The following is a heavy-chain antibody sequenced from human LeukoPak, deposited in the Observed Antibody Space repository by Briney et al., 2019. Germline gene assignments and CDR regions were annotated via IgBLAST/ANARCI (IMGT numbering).Heavy chain of an antibody. J-gene: IGHJ5*02. Sequence: ASVKVSCKASGYTFTGYYMHWVRQAPGQGLEWTGWINPNSGGTNYAQKFQGRVTMTRDTSISTAYMELSRLRSDDTAVYYRARGTLRSYWFDPWGQGTLVTVSS. D-gene: IGHD5-12*01. CDR2: INPNSGGT. CDR3: ARGTLRSYWFDP. CDR1: GYTFTGYY. V-gene: IGHV1-2*02.